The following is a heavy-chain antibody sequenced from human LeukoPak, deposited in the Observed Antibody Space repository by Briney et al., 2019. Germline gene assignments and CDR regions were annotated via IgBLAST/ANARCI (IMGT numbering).Heavy chain of an antibody. V-gene: IGHV4-39*07. D-gene: IGHD1-1*01. Sequence: PSETLSLTCTVSGGSISSSSYYWGWIRQPPGKGLEWIGEINHSGSTNYNPSLKSRVTISVDTSKNQFSLKLSSVTAADTAVYYCARVFPAGYNRTPGKSRYFDYWGQGTLVTVSS. J-gene: IGHJ4*02. CDR3: ARVFPAGYNRTPGKSRYFDY. CDR1: GGSISSSSYY. CDR2: INHSGST.